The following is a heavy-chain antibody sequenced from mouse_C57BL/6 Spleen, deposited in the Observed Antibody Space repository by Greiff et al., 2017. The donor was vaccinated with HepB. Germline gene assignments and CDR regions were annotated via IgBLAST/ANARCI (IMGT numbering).Heavy chain of an antibody. CDR3: ARSGYYGSSGNYFDY. D-gene: IGHD1-1*01. Sequence: QVQLQQPGAELVMPGASVKLSCKASGYTFTSYWMHWVKQRPGQGLEWIGEIDPSDSYTNYNQKFKGKSTLTVEKSSSTAYMQLSSLTSEDSAVYYCARSGYYGSSGNYFDYWGQGTTLTVSS. CDR2: IDPSDSYT. V-gene: IGHV1-69*01. J-gene: IGHJ2*01. CDR1: GYTFTSYW.